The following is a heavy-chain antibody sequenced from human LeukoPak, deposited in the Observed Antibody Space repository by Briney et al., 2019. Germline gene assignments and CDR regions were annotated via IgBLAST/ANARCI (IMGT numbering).Heavy chain of an antibody. J-gene: IGHJ4*02. V-gene: IGHV4-39*01. D-gene: IGHD3-10*01. CDR1: GGSISSSSYY. CDR2: IYYSGST. Sequence: SETLSLTCTVSGGSISSSSYYWSWIRQPPGKGLEWIGSIYYSGSTYYSPSLKSRVTISVDTSKNQFSLKLSSVTAADTAVYSCARTPYYYGSGSYHYSFDYWGQGTLVTVSS. CDR3: ARTPYYYGSGSYHYSFDY.